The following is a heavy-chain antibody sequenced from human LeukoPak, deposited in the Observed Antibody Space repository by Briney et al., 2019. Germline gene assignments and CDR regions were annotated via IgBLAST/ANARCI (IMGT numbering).Heavy chain of an antibody. Sequence: GSLRLSCAASGFTFSSYAMSWVRQAPGKGLEWVSAVSGSGGSTYYADSVKGRFTISRDNSKNTLYLQMNSLRAEDTAVYYCAKVPNGDQSWYYYMDVWGKGTTVTVSS. CDR2: VSGSGGST. J-gene: IGHJ6*03. D-gene: IGHD3-10*01. V-gene: IGHV3-23*01. CDR1: GFTFSSYA. CDR3: AKVPNGDQSWYYYMDV.